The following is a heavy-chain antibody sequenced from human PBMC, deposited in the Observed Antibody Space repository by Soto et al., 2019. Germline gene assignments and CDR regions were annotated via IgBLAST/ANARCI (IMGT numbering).Heavy chain of an antibody. CDR2: IYYSGST. J-gene: IGHJ5*02. CDR3: ARDAPSLSNWFDP. V-gene: IGHV4-61*01. CDR1: GGSVSSGSYY. Sequence: LSLTCTVSGGSVSSGSYYWSWIRQPPGKGLEWIGYIYYSGSTNYNPSLKSRVTISVDTSKNQFSLKLSSVTAADTAVYYCARDAPSLSNWFDPWGQGTLVTVSS. D-gene: IGHD6-6*01.